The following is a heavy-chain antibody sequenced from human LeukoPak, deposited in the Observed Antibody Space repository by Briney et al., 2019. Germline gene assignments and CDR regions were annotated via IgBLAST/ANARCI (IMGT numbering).Heavy chain of an antibody. CDR1: GGSINSGDYY. CDR3: ARLRYCGGDCS. D-gene: IGHD2-21*02. V-gene: IGHV4-30-4*08. J-gene: IGHJ5*02. Sequence: PSQTLSLTCTVSGGSINSGDYYWSWIRQPPGKGLEWIGEINHSGSTNYNPSLKSRVTVSVDTSKNQFSLKLSSVTAADTAVYYCARLRYCGGDCSWGQGTLVTVSS. CDR2: INHSGST.